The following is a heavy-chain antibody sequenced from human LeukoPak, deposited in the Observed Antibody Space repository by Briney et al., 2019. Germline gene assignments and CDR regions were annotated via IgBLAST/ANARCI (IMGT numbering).Heavy chain of an antibody. CDR1: GFTFSSYW. J-gene: IGHJ4*02. Sequence: PGGSLRLSCAASGFTFSSYWMHCVRRAPGKRLVWVSRSNSDGSSTNYADSVKGRFTISRDNAKNTLYLQMNSLRAEDTAVYYCARGGDYPFDYWGQGTLVTVSS. CDR2: SNSDGSST. D-gene: IGHD4-17*01. CDR3: ARGGDYPFDY. V-gene: IGHV3-74*01.